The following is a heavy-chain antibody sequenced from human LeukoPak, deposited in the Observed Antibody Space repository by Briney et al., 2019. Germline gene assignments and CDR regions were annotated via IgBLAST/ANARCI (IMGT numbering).Heavy chain of an antibody. D-gene: IGHD3-22*01. V-gene: IGHV4-59*01. Sequence: SETLSLTCTVSGGSISSYYWSWIRQPPGKGLEWIGYIYYSGSTNYNPSLKSRVTISVDTSKNQFSLKLSSVTAADTAVYYCARVYSSGYYPDYWGQGTLVTVSS. J-gene: IGHJ4*02. CDR3: ARVYSSGYYPDY. CDR2: IYYSGST. CDR1: GGSISSYY.